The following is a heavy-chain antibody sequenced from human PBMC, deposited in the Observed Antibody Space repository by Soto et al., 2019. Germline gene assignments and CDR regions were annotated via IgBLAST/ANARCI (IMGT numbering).Heavy chain of an antibody. CDR1: GGTFSNYA. V-gene: IGHV1-69*01. D-gene: IGHD6-13*01. J-gene: IGHJ4*02. Sequence: QVQLVQSGAEVKKPGSSVKVSCKASGGTFSNYAISWVRQAPGHGLEWVGGIIPLTETPVYAQTVQGRLTITADEITSAAYMERSSLRSDDTAVYDCAIVTRNSWTCDCWGQGTLVTVSS. CDR2: IIPLTETP. CDR3: AIVTRNSWTCDC.